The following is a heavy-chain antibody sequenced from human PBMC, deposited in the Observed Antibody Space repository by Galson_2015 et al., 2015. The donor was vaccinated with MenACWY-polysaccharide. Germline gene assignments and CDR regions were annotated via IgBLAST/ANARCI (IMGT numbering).Heavy chain of an antibody. CDR3: ASKLAGPDAFDI. CDR2: IYWDDDK. J-gene: IGHJ3*02. D-gene: IGHD6-19*01. Sequence: PALVKPTQTLTLTCTFSGFSLSTSVVGVGWIRQPPGKALEWLALIYWDDDKRYSPSLKSRLTITKDTSKNQVVLTMTNMDPVDTATYYCASKLAGPDAFDIWGQGTMVTVSS. CDR1: GFSLSTSVVG. V-gene: IGHV2-5*02.